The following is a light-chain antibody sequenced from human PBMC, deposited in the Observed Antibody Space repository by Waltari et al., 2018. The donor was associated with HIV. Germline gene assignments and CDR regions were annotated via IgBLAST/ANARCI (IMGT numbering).Light chain of an antibody. CDR2: EVN. V-gene: IGLV2-8*01. Sequence: QSALTQPPSASGSPGQSVTISCTGTSSDVGGSKYVSWYQQHPGKAPKLMIYEVNKRPSGVPDRFSGSKSANPASLTVSGLQADDEADYYCNSYAGSNNWVFGGGNKLTVL. CDR1: SSDVGGSKY. J-gene: IGLJ3*02. CDR3: NSYAGSNNWV.